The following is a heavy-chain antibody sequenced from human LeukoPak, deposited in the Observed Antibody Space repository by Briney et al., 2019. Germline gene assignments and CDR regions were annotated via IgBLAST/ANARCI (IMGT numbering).Heavy chain of an antibody. CDR1: GFTFSSYG. CDR2: IWYDGSNK. CDR3: ARGSQRITIFGVVISAFDI. D-gene: IGHD3-3*01. V-gene: IGHV3-33*01. Sequence: QPGGSLRLSCEASGFTFSSYGMHWVRQAPGKGLEWVAVIWYDGSNKYYADSVKGRFTISRDNSKNTLYLQMNSLRAEDTAVYYCARGSQRITIFGVVISAFDIWGQGTMVTVSS. J-gene: IGHJ3*02.